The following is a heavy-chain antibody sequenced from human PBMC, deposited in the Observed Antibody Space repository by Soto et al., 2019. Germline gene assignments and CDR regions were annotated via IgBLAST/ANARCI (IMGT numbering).Heavy chain of an antibody. D-gene: IGHD3-22*01. CDR1: GFTFSRSA. Sequence: VASVKVSCKGSGFTFSRSAGQRVRQARGQGLEWFGWSVAASGKPDYSQICQERVSITRDMSTSTAYMELSSLSSEDTAVYYCAATLDWGSYDFGGSPAWGQGTLVTVSS. J-gene: IGHJ4*02. CDR2: SVAASGKP. V-gene: IGHV1-58*01. CDR3: AATLDWGSYDFGGSPA.